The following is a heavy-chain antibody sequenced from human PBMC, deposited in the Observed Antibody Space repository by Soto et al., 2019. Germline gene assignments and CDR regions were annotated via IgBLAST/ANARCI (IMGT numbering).Heavy chain of an antibody. CDR1: GGTFSSYA. Sequence: QVQLVQSGAEVKKPGSSVKVSCKASGGTFSSYAISWVRQAPGKGLEWMGGFDPEDGETIYAQKFQGRVTMTEDTSTDTAYMELSSLRSEDTAVYYCATLGYYDILTGYWVTPGKYYFDYWGQGTLVTVSS. CDR3: ATLGYYDILTGYWVTPGKYYFDY. CDR2: FDPEDGET. D-gene: IGHD3-9*01. J-gene: IGHJ4*02. V-gene: IGHV1-24*01.